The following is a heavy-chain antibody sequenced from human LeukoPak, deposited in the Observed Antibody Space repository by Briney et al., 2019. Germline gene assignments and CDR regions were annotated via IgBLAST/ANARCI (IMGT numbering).Heavy chain of an antibody. CDR3: ATSYDMGWLIGY. V-gene: IGHV3-7*03. CDR2: IKQDGSEK. D-gene: IGHD3/OR15-3a*01. J-gene: IGHJ4*02. Sequence: GGSLRLSCAASGFTFGDTWMNRVRQVPGQGLEWVANIKQDGSEKFYVASVKGRFTISRDNGKSSLYLQMNSLRAEDTALYYCATSYDMGWLIGYWGQGTLVTVSS. CDR1: GFTFGDTW.